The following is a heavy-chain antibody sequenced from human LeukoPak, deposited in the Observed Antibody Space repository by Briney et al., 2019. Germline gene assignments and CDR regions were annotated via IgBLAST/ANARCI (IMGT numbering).Heavy chain of an antibody. J-gene: IGHJ4*02. D-gene: IGHD2-2*01. CDR3: ASLPIYCSSTSCRDY. Sequence: KSSETLSLTCAVYGGSFSGYYWSWIRQPPGKGLEWIGEINHSGSANYNPSLKSRVTISVDTSKNQFSLKLRSVTAADTAVYYCASLPIYCSSTSCRDYWGQGTLVTVSS. CDR1: GGSFSGYY. V-gene: IGHV4-34*01. CDR2: INHSGSA.